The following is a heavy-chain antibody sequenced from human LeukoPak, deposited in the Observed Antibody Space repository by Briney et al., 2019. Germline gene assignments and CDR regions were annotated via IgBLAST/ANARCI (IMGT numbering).Heavy chain of an antibody. CDR3: ARARGGDIVATSFDY. V-gene: IGHV3-21*01. J-gene: IGHJ4*02. D-gene: IGHD5-12*01. CDR2: ISSSSSYI. CDR1: GFTFNNYN. Sequence: PGGSLRLSCAASGFTFNNYNMNWVRQAPGKGLEWVSSISSSSSYIYYADSVKGRFTISRDNAKNSLYLQMNSLRAEDTAVYYCARARGGDIVATSFDYWGQGTLVTVSS.